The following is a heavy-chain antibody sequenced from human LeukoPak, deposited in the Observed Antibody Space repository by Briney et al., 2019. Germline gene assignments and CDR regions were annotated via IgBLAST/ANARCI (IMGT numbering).Heavy chain of an antibody. CDR3: ARGSLGSSSSRVDSIYYFDY. CDR2: IYHSGST. CDR1: GGSISSGGYY. V-gene: IGHV4-30-2*01. D-gene: IGHD6-6*01. J-gene: IGHJ4*02. Sequence: SETLSLTCTVSGGSISSGGYYWSWIRQPPGKGLEWIGYIYHSGSTYYNPSLKSRVTISVDRSKNQFSLKLSSVTAADTAAYYCARGSLGSSSSRVDSIYYFDYWGQGTLVTVSS.